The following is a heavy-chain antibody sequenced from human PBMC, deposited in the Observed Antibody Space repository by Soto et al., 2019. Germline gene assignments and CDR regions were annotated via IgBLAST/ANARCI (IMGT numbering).Heavy chain of an antibody. CDR2: TRNKANRDTT. CDR1: GFSFSAHY. V-gene: IGHV3-72*01. J-gene: IGHJ4*02. CDR3: ARTFYASGSYFLDY. D-gene: IGHD3-10*01. Sequence: EVQLVESGGGLVQPGGSLRLSCAASGFSFSAHYMEWVRQAPGKGLEWVGRTRNKANRDTTEYAASVIGRCTISRDDSKNAMYLQLNSLKSEDTAVYFCARTFYASGSYFLDYWGQGTLVTVSS.